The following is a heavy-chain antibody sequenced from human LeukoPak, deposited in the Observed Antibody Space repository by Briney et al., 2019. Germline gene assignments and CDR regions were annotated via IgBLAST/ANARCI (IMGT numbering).Heavy chain of an antibody. V-gene: IGHV3-30*02. J-gene: IGHJ4*02. CDR2: IRYDGSKE. CDR3: VRDTITYDIFTGSLDY. CDR1: GFSFSDYG. Sequence: GGSLRLSCGASGFSFSDYGMHWVRQAPGKGLEWVSTIRYDGSKEYYADSVRGRFTISRDNSGNTLFLQMDSLGAEDTAVYFCVRDTITYDIFTGSLDYWGQGTLVIVSS. D-gene: IGHD3-9*01.